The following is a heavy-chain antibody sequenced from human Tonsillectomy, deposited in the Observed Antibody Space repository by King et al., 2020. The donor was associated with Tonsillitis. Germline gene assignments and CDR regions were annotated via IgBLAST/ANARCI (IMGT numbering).Heavy chain of an antibody. CDR1: GGSFSAYY. CDR2: INHSGST. V-gene: IGHV4-34*01. CDR3: ARGDFDP. J-gene: IGHJ5*02. Sequence: VQLQQWGAGLLKPSETLSLTCAVYGGSFSAYYWNWIRPPPGKGLEWIGEINHSGSTNYNPSLKSRVTISVDTSKNQFSLNLNSVTAADTAVYYCARGDFDPWGQGTLVTVSS.